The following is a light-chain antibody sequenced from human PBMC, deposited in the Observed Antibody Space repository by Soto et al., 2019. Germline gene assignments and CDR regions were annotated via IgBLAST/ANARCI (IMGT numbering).Light chain of an antibody. Sequence: RVTLSASTWSASVVDRVTITCRASQSISSWLAWYQQKPGKAPKFLIYDASTLESGVPSRFTGRGSGTEFTLTISSLQPEDFATYYCQQAKSYSSLFGQGTNVAI. CDR2: DAS. CDR3: QQAKSYSSL. J-gene: IGKJ1*01. CDR1: QSISSW. V-gene: IGKV1-5*01.